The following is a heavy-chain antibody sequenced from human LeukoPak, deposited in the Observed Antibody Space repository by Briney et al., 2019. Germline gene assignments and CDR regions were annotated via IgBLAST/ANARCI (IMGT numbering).Heavy chain of an antibody. CDR2: ISSSSSYI. CDR3: AREGYCSSTSCYGGRSWFDP. CDR1: GLTFSSYS. J-gene: IGHJ5*02. D-gene: IGHD2-2*01. V-gene: IGHV3-21*01. Sequence: GGSLRLSCAASGLTFSSYSMNWVRQAPGKGLEWVSSISSSSSYIYYADSVKGRFTISRDNAKNSLYLQMNSLRAEDTAVYYCAREGYCSSTSCYGGRSWFDPWGQGTLVTVSS.